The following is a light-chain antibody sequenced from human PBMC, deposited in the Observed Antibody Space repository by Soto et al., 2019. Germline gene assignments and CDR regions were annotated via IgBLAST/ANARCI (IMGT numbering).Light chain of an antibody. CDR1: QSLLHSDGRNY. J-gene: IGKJ1*01. CDR2: LGS. V-gene: IGKV2-28*01. Sequence: DIVMTQSPLSLTVTPGEPASISCRSSQSLLHSDGRNYLDWYLQKPGQSPQLLISLGSTRSSGVPDRFSGSGSGTDFTLRISGVEAEDAGVYYCMQALQTPPWTFGQGTKVDIK. CDR3: MQALQTPPWT.